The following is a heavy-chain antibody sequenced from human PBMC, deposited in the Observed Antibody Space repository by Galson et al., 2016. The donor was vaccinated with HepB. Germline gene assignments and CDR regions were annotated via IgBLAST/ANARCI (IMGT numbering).Heavy chain of an antibody. V-gene: IGHV5-10-1*01. CDR2: IDPSDSYT. D-gene: IGHD6-19*01. J-gene: IGHJ4*02. CDR3: ARQASAVTGFFDN. CDR1: GYRFTSYW. Sequence: QSGAEVKKPGESLRISCEGSGYRFTSYWINWVRQMHGKGLEWMGRIDPSDSYTTYNPSFQGHVTISTDKSISTAYLQWSSLKASDTAMYYCARQASAVTGFFDNWGQGTLVTVSS.